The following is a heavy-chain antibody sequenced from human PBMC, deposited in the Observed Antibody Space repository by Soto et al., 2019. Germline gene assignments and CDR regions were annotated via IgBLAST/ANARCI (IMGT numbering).Heavy chain of an antibody. V-gene: IGHV5-51*01. CDR2: IYPGDSDT. Sequence: RESLKISCKGSGYSFTNYWIAWVRQMPGKGLEWMGMIYPGDSDTKISPSVQGQVALSVDRSNNTVYLQWSSLKASDTAMYFCARRGGSYAGPPDYWGRGTLVTVSS. D-gene: IGHD1-26*01. J-gene: IGHJ4*01. CDR1: GYSFTNYW. CDR3: ARRGGSYAGPPDY.